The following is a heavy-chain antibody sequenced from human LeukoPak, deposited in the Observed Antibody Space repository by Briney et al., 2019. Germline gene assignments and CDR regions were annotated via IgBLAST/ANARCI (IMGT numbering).Heavy chain of an antibody. J-gene: IGHJ3*02. CDR2: INHSGST. D-gene: IGHD6-19*01. CDR1: GGSFSGYY. V-gene: IGHV4-34*01. CDR3: ASHHSSGWYSAFDI. Sequence: SSETLSLTCAVYGGSFSGYYWSWIRQPPGKGLEWIGEINHSGSTNYNPSLKSRVTISVDTSKNQFSLKLSSVTAADTAVYYCASHHSSGWYSAFDIWGQGTMVTVSS.